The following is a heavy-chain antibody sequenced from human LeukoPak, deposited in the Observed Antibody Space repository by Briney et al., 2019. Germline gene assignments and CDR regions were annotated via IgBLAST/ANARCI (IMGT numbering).Heavy chain of an antibody. Sequence: GGSLRLSCAASGFTFSTYWMTWVRQAPGKGLEWVANMNRDGSEVYYANSVKGHFTISRDNAKNSLYLQMNSLRAEDTAVYYCARHWDSSGWYSGDYWGQGTLVTVSS. J-gene: IGHJ4*02. CDR3: ARHWDSSGWYSGDY. CDR1: GFTFSTYW. V-gene: IGHV3-7*01. CDR2: MNRDGSEV. D-gene: IGHD6-19*01.